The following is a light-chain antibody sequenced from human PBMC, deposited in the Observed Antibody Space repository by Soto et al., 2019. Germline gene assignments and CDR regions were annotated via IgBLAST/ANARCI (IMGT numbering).Light chain of an antibody. Sequence: DIQMTQSPSSLSASVGDRVTITCRASQGIRNELGWYQQKPGKAPKRLIYAASSLQSGVPSRFSGSGYGTEFTLTIRSLQHEDFATYYCLQHNSYPHTFGGGTKVDIK. V-gene: IGKV1-17*01. CDR1: QGIRNE. CDR2: AAS. CDR3: LQHNSYPHT. J-gene: IGKJ4*01.